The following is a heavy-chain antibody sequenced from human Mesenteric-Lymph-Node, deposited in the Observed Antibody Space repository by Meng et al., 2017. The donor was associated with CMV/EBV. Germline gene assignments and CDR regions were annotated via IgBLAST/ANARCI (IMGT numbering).Heavy chain of an antibody. Sequence: SETLSLTCTVSGDSIRTYWWSWIRQSPGKGLEWIGYIHHSGTTNHNPSLRSRVIMSVDTSNNQFSLKLTSVTAADTAVYYCATVGVAVPTAMRYWYFDLWGRGTLVTVSS. J-gene: IGHJ2*01. CDR2: IHHSGTT. CDR3: ATVGVAVPTAMRYWYFDL. V-gene: IGHV4-59*01. D-gene: IGHD2-2*01. CDR1: GDSIRTYW.